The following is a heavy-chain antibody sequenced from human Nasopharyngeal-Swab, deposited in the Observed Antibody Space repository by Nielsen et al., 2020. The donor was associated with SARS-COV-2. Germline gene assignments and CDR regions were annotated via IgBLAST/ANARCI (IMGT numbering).Heavy chain of an antibody. CDR1: GFPFSSYA. Sequence: GGSLRLSCAASGFPFSSYAMSWVRQAPGKGLEWVSAISGSGGSTYYADSVKGRFTISRDNSKNTLYLQMNSLRAEDTAVYYCAKEAIFGVVIISGFDYWGQGTLVTVSS. CDR3: AKEAIFGVVIISGFDY. J-gene: IGHJ4*02. V-gene: IGHV3-23*01. CDR2: ISGSGGST. D-gene: IGHD3-3*01.